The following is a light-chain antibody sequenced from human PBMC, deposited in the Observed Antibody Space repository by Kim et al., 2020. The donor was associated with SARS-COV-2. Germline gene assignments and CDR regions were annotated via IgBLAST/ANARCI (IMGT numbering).Light chain of an antibody. CDR3: QQYNNWPPCT. CDR1: QSISSD. J-gene: IGKJ2*02. Sequence: EIVMTQSPATLSVSPGERVTLSCRASQSISSDLAWYQQKPGQAPRLLIYGASSRATGIPTRFSGSGSGTEFTLTISSLQSEDFAVYYCQQYNNWPPCTFGQGTKLEI. CDR2: GAS. V-gene: IGKV3-15*01.